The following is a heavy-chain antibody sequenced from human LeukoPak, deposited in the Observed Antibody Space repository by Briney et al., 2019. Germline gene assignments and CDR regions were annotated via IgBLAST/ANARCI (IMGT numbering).Heavy chain of an antibody. D-gene: IGHD3-10*01. CDR3: ARGRSGGDWFDP. V-gene: IGHV4-34*01. Sequence: PSETLSLTCAVYGGSFSGYYWSWIRQPPGKGLEWIGEINHSGSTNYIPSLKSRVTMSVDTSRNHLSLKLTSVTAADTAVYYCARGRSGGDWFDPWGQGTLVTVSS. J-gene: IGHJ5*02. CDR1: GGSFSGYY. CDR2: INHSGST.